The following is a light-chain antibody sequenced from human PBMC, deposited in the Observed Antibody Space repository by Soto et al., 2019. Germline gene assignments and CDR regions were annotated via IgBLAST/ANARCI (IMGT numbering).Light chain of an antibody. Sequence: QSVLTQSPSASASLGASVTLTCTLSSGHRNYAIAWHQQQPEKGPRYLMKVNIDGSHNKGDGIPDRFSGSSSGAERYLTISSLQSEDEADSYCQTWGTGIRVFGGGTKLTVL. CDR3: QTWGTGIRV. CDR2: VNIDGSH. J-gene: IGLJ2*01. CDR1: SGHRNYA. V-gene: IGLV4-69*01.